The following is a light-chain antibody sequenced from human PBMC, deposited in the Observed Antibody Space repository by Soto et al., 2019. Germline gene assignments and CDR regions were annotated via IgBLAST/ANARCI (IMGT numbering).Light chain of an antibody. V-gene: IGKV3-15*01. CDR1: QSVSSN. CDR2: GAS. J-gene: IGKJ1*01. Sequence: EIVMTQSQATLSVSPGESATLSCRASQSVSSNLAWYQQKPGQAPRLLIYGASTRATGIPARFSGSGSGTEFTLTISSLQSEDFAVYYGQQYNNWPWTFGQGTKVDI. CDR3: QQYNNWPWT.